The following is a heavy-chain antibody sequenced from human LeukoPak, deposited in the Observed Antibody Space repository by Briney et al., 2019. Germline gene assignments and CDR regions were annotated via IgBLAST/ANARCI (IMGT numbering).Heavy chain of an antibody. CDR2: IIPIFGTA. V-gene: IGHV1-69*06. J-gene: IGHJ3*02. D-gene: IGHD3-22*01. CDR1: GGTFSSYA. Sequence: SVKVSCKASGGTFSSYAISWVRRAPGQGLEWMGGIIPIFGTANYAQKFQGRVTITADKSTSTAYMELSSLKSEDTAVYYCAREWGYYYDSSGYYPHAFDIWGQGTMVTVSS. CDR3: AREWGYYYDSSGYYPHAFDI.